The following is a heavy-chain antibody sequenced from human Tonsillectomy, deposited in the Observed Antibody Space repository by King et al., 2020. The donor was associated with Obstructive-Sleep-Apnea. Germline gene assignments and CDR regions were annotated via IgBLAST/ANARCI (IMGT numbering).Heavy chain of an antibody. CDR1: SDSISSYY. V-gene: IGHV4-59*01. Sequence: QLQESGPGLVKPSETLSLTCTVSSDSISSYYWSWIRQPPGKALEWIGYLYYSGSTNYNPSLKSRVTISVDTSKNQFSLKLSSVTAADTAVYYCARASSNYDILAGYHPRWFDPWGQGTLVSVSS. CDR2: LYYSGST. CDR3: ARASSNYDILAGYHPRWFDP. J-gene: IGHJ5*02. D-gene: IGHD3-9*01.